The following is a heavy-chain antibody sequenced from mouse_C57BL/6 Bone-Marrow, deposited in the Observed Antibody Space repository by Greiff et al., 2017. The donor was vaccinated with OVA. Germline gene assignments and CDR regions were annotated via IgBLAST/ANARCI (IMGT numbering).Heavy chain of an antibody. CDR3: TRDGYYAMDY. J-gene: IGHJ4*01. V-gene: IGHV5-9-1*02. CDR2: ISSGGDYI. D-gene: IGHD2-3*01. Sequence: EVMLVESGEGLVKPGGSLKLSCAASGFTFSSYAMSWVRQTPEKRLEWVAYISSGGDYIYYADTVKGRFTISRYNARNTLYRKMSSLKSEDTAMYYCTRDGYYAMDYWGQGTSVTVSS. CDR1: GFTFSSYA.